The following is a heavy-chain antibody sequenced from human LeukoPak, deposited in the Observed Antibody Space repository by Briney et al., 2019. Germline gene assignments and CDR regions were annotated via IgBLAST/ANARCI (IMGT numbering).Heavy chain of an antibody. V-gene: IGHV3-23*01. D-gene: IGHD6-19*01. CDR3: ASDLGGSGWYYYFDY. CDR2: MTGSGGSS. Sequence: GSLRLSCEASGLAFRNFAMSWVRQAPGKGLEWVSGMTGSGGSSYYADSVKGRFTISRDNSKNTLYLQMNSLRAEDTAVYYCASDLGGSGWYYYFDYWGQGTLVTVSS. J-gene: IGHJ4*02. CDR1: GLAFRNFA.